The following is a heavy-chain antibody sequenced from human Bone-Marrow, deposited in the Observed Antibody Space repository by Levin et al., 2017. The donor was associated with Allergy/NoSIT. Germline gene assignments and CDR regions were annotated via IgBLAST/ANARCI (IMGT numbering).Heavy chain of an antibody. D-gene: IGHD3-3*01. V-gene: IGHV3-66*01. CDR2: FYTGGST. CDR3: ARDRRIFGVYYFDY. CDR1: GFTVSNNY. Sequence: PGGSLRLSCAASGFTVSNNYMTWVRQAPGKGLEWVAVFYTGGSTYYADSVKGRFTISRDNSKNTLYLQMNSLRAEDTAVYYCARDRRIFGVYYFDYWGQGTLVTVSS. J-gene: IGHJ4*02.